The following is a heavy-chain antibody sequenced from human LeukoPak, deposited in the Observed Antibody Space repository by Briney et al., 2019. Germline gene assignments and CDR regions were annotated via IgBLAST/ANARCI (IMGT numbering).Heavy chain of an antibody. CDR1: RFTVSSNY. J-gene: IGHJ3*02. D-gene: IGHD4-17*01. V-gene: IGHV3-53*01. Sequence: GGSLRLSCAASRFTVSSNYMSWVRQAPGKGLEWVSVIYSGGTTYYADSVKGRFTISRDNSNNTLYLQMNSLRADDTAVYYCARGPVTKFEIWGQGTILTVSS. CDR2: IYSGGTT. CDR3: ARGPVTKFEI.